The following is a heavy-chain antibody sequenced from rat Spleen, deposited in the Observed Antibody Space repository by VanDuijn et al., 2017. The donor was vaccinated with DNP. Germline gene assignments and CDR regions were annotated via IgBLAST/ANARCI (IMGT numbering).Heavy chain of an antibody. CDR3: AARYSSSWFAY. V-gene: IGHV5S13*01. J-gene: IGHJ3*01. Sequence: EVQLVESGGGLVQPGRSLKLSCAASGFTFSNYGMAWVRQAPTKGLEWVASITNSGGSIYYPDSVKGRFTISRDDAKNTLYLQMNSLRSEDTATYYCAARYSSSWFAYWGQGTLVTVSS. D-gene: IGHD1-2*01. CDR1: GFTFSNYG. CDR2: ITNSGGSI.